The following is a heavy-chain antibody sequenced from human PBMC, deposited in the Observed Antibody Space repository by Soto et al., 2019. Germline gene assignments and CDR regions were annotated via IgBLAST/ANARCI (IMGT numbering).Heavy chain of an antibody. J-gene: IGHJ4*02. D-gene: IGHD3-22*01. Sequence: ASVKVSCKASGGTFSSYAISWVRQAPGQGLEWMGGIIPIFGTANYAQKFQGRVTITADKSTSTAYMELSSLRSEDTAVYYCAIAYYYDSSGYFPFDYWGQGTLVTVSS. V-gene: IGHV1-69*06. CDR3: AIAYYYDSSGYFPFDY. CDR2: IIPIFGTA. CDR1: GGTFSSYA.